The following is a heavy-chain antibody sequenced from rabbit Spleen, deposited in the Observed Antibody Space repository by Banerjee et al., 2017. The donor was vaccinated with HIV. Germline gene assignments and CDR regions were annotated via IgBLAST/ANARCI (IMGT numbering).Heavy chain of an antibody. CDR2: IEPIFGNT. CDR3: ARDGAGGSYFAL. D-gene: IGHD8-1*01. CDR1: GFDFSNYG. V-gene: IGHV1S47*01. J-gene: IGHJ4*01. Sequence: QEQLVESGGGLVQPEGSLKLSCKASGFDFSNYGVSWVRQAPGKGLEWIGYIEPIFGNTYYASWVNGRFSISRENTQNTVFLQMTSLTAADTATYFCARDGAGGSYFALWGPGTLVTVS.